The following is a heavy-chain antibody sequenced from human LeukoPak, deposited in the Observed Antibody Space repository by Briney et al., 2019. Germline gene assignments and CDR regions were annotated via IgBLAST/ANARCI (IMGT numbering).Heavy chain of an antibody. Sequence: PGGSLRLSCAASGFTFDDYAMHWVRQAPGKGLEWVSLISGDGGSTYYADSVKGRFTISRDNSKDSLYLQMNSLRTEDTAIYYCARSPRDGNTYGADDIWGQGTLVTVSS. CDR1: GFTFDDYA. J-gene: IGHJ3*02. D-gene: IGHD5-24*01. V-gene: IGHV3-43*02. CDR3: ARSPRDGNTYGADDI. CDR2: ISGDGGST.